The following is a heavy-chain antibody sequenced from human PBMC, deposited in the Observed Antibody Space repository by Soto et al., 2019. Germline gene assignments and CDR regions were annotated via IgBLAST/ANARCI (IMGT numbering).Heavy chain of an antibody. CDR2: ISYDRRNK. CDR1: GFTFSNYA. CDR3: ARNGSGNYYHFDY. V-gene: IGHV3-30*04. D-gene: IGHD3-10*01. Sequence: GASLRLSCAASGFTFSNYAMHWVRQAPGKGLECVAVISYDRRNKYYADSVKGRFTISRDNSKNTLYLQVNSLRADDTAVYYCARNGSGNYYHFDYWGQGTLVTVYS. J-gene: IGHJ4*02.